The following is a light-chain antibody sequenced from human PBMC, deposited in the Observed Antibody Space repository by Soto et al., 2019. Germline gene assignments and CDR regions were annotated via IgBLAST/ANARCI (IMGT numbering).Light chain of an antibody. CDR3: LQDYNSPLT. CDR1: QDIRSD. J-gene: IGKJ4*01. CDR2: AAS. Sequence: AIQMTQFPSSLSASVGDRVTITCRASQDIRSDLGWYQQRPGKAPKVLIYAASSLQSGVPSRFSGSGSGTDFTLTISSLQPEDFATYYCLQDYNSPLTFGGGTKVEIK. V-gene: IGKV1-6*01.